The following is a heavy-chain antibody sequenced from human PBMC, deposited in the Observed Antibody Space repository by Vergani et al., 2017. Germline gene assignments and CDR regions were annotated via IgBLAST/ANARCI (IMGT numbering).Heavy chain of an antibody. CDR3: AKVYGRVDIVATISY. V-gene: IGHV3-23*01. J-gene: IGHJ4*02. Sequence: EVQLLESGGGLVQPGGSLRLSCAASGFTFSSYAMSWVRQAPGKELEWVSAISGSGGSTYYADSVKGRFTISRDNSKNTLYLQMNSLRAEYTAVYYCAKVYGRVDIVATISYWGQGTLVTVSS. D-gene: IGHD5-12*01. CDR1: GFTFSSYA. CDR2: ISGSGGST.